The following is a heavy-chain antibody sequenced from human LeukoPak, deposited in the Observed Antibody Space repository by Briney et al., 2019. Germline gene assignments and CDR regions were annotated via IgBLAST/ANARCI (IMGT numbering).Heavy chain of an antibody. Sequence: GGSLRLSCAASGFTFSSYSMNWVRQAPGKGLEWVSSISSSSSYIYYADSVKGRFTIPRDNAKNSLYLQMNSLRAEDTAVYYCARSNYGSEGNWFDPWGQGTLVTVSS. CDR2: ISSSSSYI. V-gene: IGHV3-21*01. CDR1: GFTFSSYS. CDR3: ARSNYGSEGNWFDP. D-gene: IGHD3-10*01. J-gene: IGHJ5*02.